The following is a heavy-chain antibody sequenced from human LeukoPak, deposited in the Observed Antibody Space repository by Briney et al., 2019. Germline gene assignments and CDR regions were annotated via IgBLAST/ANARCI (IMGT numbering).Heavy chain of an antibody. CDR3: ARRGLLLWFGDHNNWFDP. Sequence: SETPSLTCAVYGGSFSGYYWSWIRQPPGKGLEWIGEINHSGSTNYNPSLKSRVTISVDTSKNQFSLKLSSVTAADTAVYYCARRGLLLWFGDHNNWFDPWGQGTLVTVSS. CDR1: GGSFSGYY. D-gene: IGHD3-10*01. CDR2: INHSGST. J-gene: IGHJ5*02. V-gene: IGHV4-34*01.